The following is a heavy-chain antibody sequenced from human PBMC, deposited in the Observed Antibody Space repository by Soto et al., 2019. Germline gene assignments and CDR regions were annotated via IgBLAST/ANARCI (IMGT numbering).Heavy chain of an antibody. CDR1: GGTFSTYG. V-gene: IGHV1-69*01. J-gene: IGHJ4*02. CDR3: AREADRRWLHLFES. CDR2: INPRVGAA. D-gene: IGHD5-12*01. Sequence: QVHLVQSGAEVKKPGSSVKVSCMASGGTFSTYGVSWVRQDPGQGLEWMGGINPRVGAANYAQKFQGRVTIRADESMTTAYMERRSLRSDATDVYFCAREADRRWLHLFESWGQGTLVTVSS.